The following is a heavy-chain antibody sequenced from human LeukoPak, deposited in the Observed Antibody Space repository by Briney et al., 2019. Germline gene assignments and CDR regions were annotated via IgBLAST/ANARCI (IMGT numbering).Heavy chain of an antibody. D-gene: IGHD1-26*01. J-gene: IGHJ4*02. CDR2: ISSSSSYT. CDR1: GFTFSDYY. V-gene: IGHV3-11*05. Sequence: PGGSLRLSCAASGFTFSDYYMSWLRQAPGKGLEWVSYISSSSSYTNYADSVKGRFTISRDNAKNSLYLQMNSLRAEDTAVYYCARDLSGSYYFDYWGQGTLVTVSS. CDR3: ARDLSGSYYFDY.